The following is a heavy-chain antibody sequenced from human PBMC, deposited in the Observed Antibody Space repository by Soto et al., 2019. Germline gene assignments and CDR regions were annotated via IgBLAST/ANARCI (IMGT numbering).Heavy chain of an antibody. Sequence: QVQLVESGGGVVQPGRSLRLSCAASGFTFSSYAMHWVRQAPGKGLEWVAVISYDGSNKYYADSVKGRFTISRDNSKNTLYLQMSSLRAEDTAVYYCARGTRRYCISTSCPDFDYWGQGTLVTVSS. D-gene: IGHD2-2*01. CDR3: ARGTRRYCISTSCPDFDY. CDR1: GFTFSSYA. V-gene: IGHV3-30-3*01. CDR2: ISYDGSNK. J-gene: IGHJ4*02.